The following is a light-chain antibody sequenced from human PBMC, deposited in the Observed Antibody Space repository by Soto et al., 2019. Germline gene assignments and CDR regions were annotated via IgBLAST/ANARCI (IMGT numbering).Light chain of an antibody. J-gene: IGKJ5*01. CDR2: DVS. CDR1: QDIRGA. V-gene: IGKV1-13*02. CDR3: QQFNSYPIT. Sequence: AIQLTQSPSSLSASVGDRVTITCRASQDIRGALAWYQQKPGKAPKILIYDVSTLEGGVPSRFSGSSSGTDFTLTISSLQPVDFATYYCQQFNSYPITFSQGTRLEIK.